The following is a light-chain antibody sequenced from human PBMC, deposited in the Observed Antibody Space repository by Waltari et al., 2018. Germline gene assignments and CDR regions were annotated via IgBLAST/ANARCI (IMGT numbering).Light chain of an antibody. CDR3: SSYTSSSGV. J-gene: IGLJ1*01. V-gene: IGLV2-14*01. Sequence: QSALTQPASVSGSPGQSITISCTGNSRDVGGYNYVSWYQQHPGKAPKLMIYEVSNRPSGVSNRFSGSKSGNTASLTISGLQAEDEADYYCSSYTSSSGVFGTGTKVTVL. CDR2: EVS. CDR1: SRDVGGYNY.